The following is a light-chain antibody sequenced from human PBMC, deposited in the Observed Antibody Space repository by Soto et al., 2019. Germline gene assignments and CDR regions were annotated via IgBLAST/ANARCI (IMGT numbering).Light chain of an antibody. CDR1: GTNY. V-gene: IGLV1-51*01. CDR2: DDD. CDR3: GSWAAGLPVV. Sequence: QSVLTQPPSVSAAPGQKATISCSGSGTNYVSWYQQFPGTAPKLLIYDDDKRPSEISDRFSGSKSDTSAALVITGLQTGDEADYYCGSWAAGLPVVFGGGTKLTVL. J-gene: IGLJ2*01.